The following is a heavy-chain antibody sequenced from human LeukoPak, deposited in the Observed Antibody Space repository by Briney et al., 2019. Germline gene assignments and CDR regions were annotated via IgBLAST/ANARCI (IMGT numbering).Heavy chain of an antibody. J-gene: IGHJ4*02. V-gene: IGHV1-69*02. D-gene: IGHD2-21*02. CDR2: IIPILGIA. CDR1: GGTFSSYT. Sequence: GDSVKVSCKASGGTFSSYTISWVRQSPGQGLEWMGRIIPILGIANYAQKFQGRVTITADKSTSTAYMELSSLRSEDTAVYYCARVGRGDTLDYWGQGTLVTVSS. CDR3: ARVGRGDTLDY.